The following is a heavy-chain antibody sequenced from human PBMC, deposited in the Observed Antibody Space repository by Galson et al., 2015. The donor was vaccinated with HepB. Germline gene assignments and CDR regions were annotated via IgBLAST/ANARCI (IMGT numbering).Heavy chain of an antibody. CDR3: ARRGDYEDAWYFHY. J-gene: IGHJ4*02. Sequence: SLRLSCAASGFTFSTYAIHWVRQAPGKGLQWVAVISSDGRNTYYADSVKGRFTISRDNSKNTLYLQMNSLRADDTAVYYCARRGDYEDAWYFHYWGQGTLVTVSS. V-gene: IGHV3-30*04. CDR1: GFTFSTYA. D-gene: IGHD4-17*01. CDR2: ISSDGRNT.